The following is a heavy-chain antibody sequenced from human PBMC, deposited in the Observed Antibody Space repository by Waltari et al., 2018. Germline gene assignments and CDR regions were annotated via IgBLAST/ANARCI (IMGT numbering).Heavy chain of an antibody. CDR3: ARGGSYINS. CDR2: IRHDGDAK. V-gene: IGHV3-7*04. CDR1: NFAFSRCW. Sequence: DAQLVESGGVPDQPGGSLRLACVPSNFAFSRCWMRWVRKAPGKGVEWVANIRHDGDAKDYVDSVKGRFTISRDNAKNSLFLQMNSLKAEDTAVYYCARGGSYINSWGQGTRVTVSS. J-gene: IGHJ5*02. D-gene: IGHD3-16*01.